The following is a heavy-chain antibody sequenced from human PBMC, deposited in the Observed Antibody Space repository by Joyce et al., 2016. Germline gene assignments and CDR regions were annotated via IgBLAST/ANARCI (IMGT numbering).Heavy chain of an antibody. Sequence: QMQLVQSGPEVKKPGTSVKVSCKASGFTFTSSAMQWVRQARGHRLEWIGWIGGGSGNTNYAQKFQERVTITRDMSTSTAYMELSSLRSEDTAVYYCAAAPDYYDSSGYYYSAFDIWGQGTMVTVSS. J-gene: IGHJ3*02. CDR1: GFTFTSSA. D-gene: IGHD3-22*01. CDR3: AAAPDYYDSSGYYYSAFDI. CDR2: IGGGSGNT. V-gene: IGHV1-58*02.